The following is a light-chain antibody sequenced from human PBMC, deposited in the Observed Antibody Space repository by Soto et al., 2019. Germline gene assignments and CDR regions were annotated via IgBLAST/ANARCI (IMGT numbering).Light chain of an antibody. CDR3: LSYDSSLSYV. CDR1: SSNIGAGYD. J-gene: IGLJ1*01. CDR2: GNS. V-gene: IGLV1-40*01. Sequence: QSVLTQPPSASGAPGHRVSISCTGSSSNIGAGYDVHWYQQLPGTAPKLLIYGNSNRPSGVPDRFSGSKSGTSASLAITGPQAEDEADYYCLSYDSSLSYVLGTGTKLPVL.